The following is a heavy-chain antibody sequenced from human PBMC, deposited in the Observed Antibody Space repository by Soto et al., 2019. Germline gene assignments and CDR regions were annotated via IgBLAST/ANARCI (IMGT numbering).Heavy chain of an antibody. CDR2: ISYDGTNT. CDR3: QRKLGMAAFDI. CDR1: GFTLSNYG. J-gene: IGHJ3*02. V-gene: IGHV3-30*03. D-gene: IGHD7-27*01. Sequence: PGGSLRLSCVASGFTLSNYGMHWVRQAPGKGLEWVAVISYDGTNTYYADSVKGRFTISRDKSRNTLYLQMNSLRAEDTAVYYCQRKLGMAAFDIWGQGTMVTVSS.